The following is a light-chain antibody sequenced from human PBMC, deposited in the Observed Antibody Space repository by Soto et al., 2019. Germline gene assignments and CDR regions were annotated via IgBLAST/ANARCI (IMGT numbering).Light chain of an antibody. V-gene: IGKV3-11*01. Sequence: EIVLTQSPATLSLSPGDRVTLSCRASQTVGRYLSWYQHSPGQGPRLLVYDASNRATGIPARFSGSGSETDFTLTISSLEPEDFAVYYCQQYGSSPWTFGQGTKVEIK. CDR1: QTVGRY. CDR2: DAS. CDR3: QQYGSSPWT. J-gene: IGKJ1*01.